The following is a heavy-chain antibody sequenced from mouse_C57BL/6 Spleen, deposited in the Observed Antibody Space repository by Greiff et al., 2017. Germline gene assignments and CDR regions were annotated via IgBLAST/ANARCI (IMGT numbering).Heavy chain of an antibody. J-gene: IGHJ2*01. CDR3: ARYMGGGFDD. CDR2: IRNKANGYTT. V-gene: IGHV7-3*01. CDR1: GFTFTDYY. Sequence: EVQLVESGGGLVQPGGSLSLSCAASGFTFTDYYMSWVRQPPGKALEWLGFIRNKANGYTTEYSASVKGRFTISRDNSQSILYLQMNALRAEDSATYYCARYMGGGFDDWGQGTTLTVSS.